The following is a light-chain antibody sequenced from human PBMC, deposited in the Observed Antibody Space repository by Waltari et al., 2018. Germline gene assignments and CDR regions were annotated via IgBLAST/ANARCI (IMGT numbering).Light chain of an antibody. CDR1: QSVSSN. J-gene: IGKJ3*01. Sequence: EIVMTQSPATLSVSPGDRATLSCRASQSVSSNLAWYQQKPGQAPRLLIYSASTRATGIPARFSGTGSGTEFTLTISSLQSEDFAVYYCQQYNNWPPLFTFGPGTKVDMK. CDR3: QQYNNWPPLFT. V-gene: IGKV3D-15*01. CDR2: SAS.